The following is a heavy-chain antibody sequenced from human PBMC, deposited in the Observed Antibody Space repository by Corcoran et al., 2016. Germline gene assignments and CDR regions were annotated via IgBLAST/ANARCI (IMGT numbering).Heavy chain of an antibody. J-gene: IGHJ6*02. CDR3: ARARYYDFWSGYPAYYYYGMDV. Sequence: QVQLVQSGGGVVQPGRSLRLSCAASGFTFSSYGMHWVRQAPGKGLEWVAVIWYDGSNKYYGDSVKGRFTISRDNSKNTLYLQMNSLRAEDTAVYYCARARYYDFWSGYPAYYYYGMDVWGQGTTVTVSS. CDR1: GFTFSSYG. V-gene: IGHV3-33*01. D-gene: IGHD3-3*01. CDR2: IWYDGSNK.